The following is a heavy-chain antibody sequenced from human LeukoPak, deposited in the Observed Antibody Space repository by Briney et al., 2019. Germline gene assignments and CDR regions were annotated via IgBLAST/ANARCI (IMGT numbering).Heavy chain of an antibody. CDR2: XGTA. V-gene: IGHV1-69*01. CDR3: ASPGGQLVGGDNYYYYYYMDV. D-gene: IGHD6-6*01. J-gene: IGHJ6*03. Sequence: XGTAHYAQKFQGRVTITADESTSTAYMELSSLRSEDTAVYYCASPGGQLVGGDNYYYYYYMDVWGKGTTVTVSS.